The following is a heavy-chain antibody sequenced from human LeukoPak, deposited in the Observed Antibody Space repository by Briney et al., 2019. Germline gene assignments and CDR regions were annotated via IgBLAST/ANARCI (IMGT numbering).Heavy chain of an antibody. CDR1: GFTFSSYS. J-gene: IGHJ5*02. Sequence: PGGSLRLSCAASGFTFSSYSMNWVRRAPGKGLEWVSSISSSSSYIYYADSVKGRFTISRDNAKNSLYLQMNSLRAEDTAVYYCARDVVGATTWFDPWGQGTLVTVSS. CDR3: ARDVVGATTWFDP. D-gene: IGHD1-26*01. V-gene: IGHV3-21*01. CDR2: ISSSSSYI.